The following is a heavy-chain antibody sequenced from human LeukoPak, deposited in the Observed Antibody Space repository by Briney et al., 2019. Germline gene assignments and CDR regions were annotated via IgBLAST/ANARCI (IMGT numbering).Heavy chain of an antibody. J-gene: IGHJ5*02. V-gene: IGHV1-18*01. CDR1: GYTFTSYG. D-gene: IGHD2-2*01. CDR2: ISAYNGNT. Sequence: ASVTVSCKASGYTFTSYGISWVRQAPGQGLEWMGWISAYNGNTNYAQKLQGRVTMTTDTSTSTAYMELRSLRSDDTAVYYCAIAGTRYCSSTSCLTRWFDPWGQGTLVTVSS. CDR3: AIAGTRYCSSTSCLTRWFDP.